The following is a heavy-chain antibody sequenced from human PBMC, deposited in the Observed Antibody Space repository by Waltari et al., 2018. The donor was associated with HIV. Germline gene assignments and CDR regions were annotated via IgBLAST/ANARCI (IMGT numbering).Heavy chain of an antibody. CDR3: AKDVRYGDYAGGFDY. CDR1: GSTVKADP. Sequence: EGQRLHSGGRVIQPGSSVSIYEPAAGSTVKADPMHSVRHAPGGGREWVSCSSWNSKTIYYADSVKGRFPISRDNAKNSLYLQLNSLRVDDTALYYCAKDVRYGDYAGGFDYWGQGILVTVSS. D-gene: IGHD4-17*01. CDR2: SSWNSKTI. V-gene: IGHV3-9*01. J-gene: IGHJ4*02.